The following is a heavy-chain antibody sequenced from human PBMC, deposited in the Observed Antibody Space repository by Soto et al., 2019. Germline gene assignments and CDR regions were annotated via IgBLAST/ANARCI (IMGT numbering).Heavy chain of an antibody. CDR2: IIPIIGII. CDR3: AGDPDSHYNDSHASSYP. Sequence: GASVKVSCKASGYTFTSYAMHWVRQAPGQGLEWMGRIIPIIGIINYAQKFQGRVTITADKFTGTAYMELTRLRSDDTAVYYCAGDPDSHYNDSHASSYPWGQGTLVTVSS. D-gene: IGHD3-22*01. V-gene: IGHV1-69*04. J-gene: IGHJ5*02. CDR1: GYTFTSYA.